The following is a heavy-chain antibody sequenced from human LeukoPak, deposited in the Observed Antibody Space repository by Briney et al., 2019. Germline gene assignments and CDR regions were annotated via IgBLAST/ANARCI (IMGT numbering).Heavy chain of an antibody. J-gene: IGHJ4*02. V-gene: IGHV3-23*01. CDR2: ISGSGGST. CDR1: GFTFSSYA. CDR3: AKARYCSGGSCYSDY. D-gene: IGHD2-15*01. Sequence: GGSLRLSCAASGFTFSSYAMSWVRQAPGKGLEWVSAISGSGGSTYYAGSVKGRFTVSRDNSKNTLYLQMNSLRAEDTAVYYCAKARYCSGGSCYSDYWGQGTLVTVSS.